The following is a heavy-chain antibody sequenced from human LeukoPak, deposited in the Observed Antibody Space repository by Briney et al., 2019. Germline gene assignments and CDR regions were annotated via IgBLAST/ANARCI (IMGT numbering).Heavy chain of an antibody. J-gene: IGHJ4*02. V-gene: IGHV3-53*01. CDR3: AKLAIAAAGDFDY. CDR1: GFTVSSNY. CDR2: IYSGGST. D-gene: IGHD6-13*01. Sequence: GGSLRLSCATSGFTVSSNYMSWVRQAPGKGLEWVSVIYSGGSTYYADSVKGRFTISRDNSKNTLYLQMNSLRAEDMAVYYCAKLAIAAAGDFDYWGQGTLVTVSS.